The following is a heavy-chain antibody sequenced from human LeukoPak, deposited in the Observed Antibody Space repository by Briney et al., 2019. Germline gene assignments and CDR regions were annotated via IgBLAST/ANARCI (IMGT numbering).Heavy chain of an antibody. D-gene: IGHD1-20*01. J-gene: IGHJ4*02. V-gene: IGHV4-34*01. CDR1: GGSFSGYY. CDR3: ARVQYNWNPFDY. Sequence: PSETLSLICGVYGGSFSGYYWSWIRQPPGKGLEWIGEVNHSGGTTYNPSLKTPVTISVDTLKNQFSLKLSSVTAADTAVYYCARVQYNWNPFDYWGQGTLVTVSS. CDR2: VNHSGGT.